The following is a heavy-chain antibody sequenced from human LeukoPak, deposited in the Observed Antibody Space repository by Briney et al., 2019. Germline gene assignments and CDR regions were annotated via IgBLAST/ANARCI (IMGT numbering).Heavy chain of an antibody. CDR3: AKWGDYDVLTGYYDSDY. D-gene: IGHD3-9*01. Sequence: GASLILSCAASGFTFSSYAMSRVRQAPGKGLEWVSAITGSGSGIYYADSMKSRFTISRDNSKNTLYLQINSLRAEDTAVYYCAKWGDYDVLTGYYDSDYWGQGTLVTVSS. V-gene: IGHV3-23*01. J-gene: IGHJ4*02. CDR2: ITGSGSGI. CDR1: GFTFSSYA.